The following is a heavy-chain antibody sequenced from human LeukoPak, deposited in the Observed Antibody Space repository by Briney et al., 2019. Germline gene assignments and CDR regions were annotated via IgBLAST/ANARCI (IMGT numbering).Heavy chain of an antibody. CDR2: SSSSSTI. V-gene: IGHV3-48*01. CDR3: ARDNGIVGATADAFDI. D-gene: IGHD1-26*01. J-gene: IGHJ3*02. Sequence: SSSSSTIYYADSVKGRFTISRDNAKNSLYLQMNSLRAEDTAVYYCARDNGIVGATADAFDIWGQGTMVAVSS.